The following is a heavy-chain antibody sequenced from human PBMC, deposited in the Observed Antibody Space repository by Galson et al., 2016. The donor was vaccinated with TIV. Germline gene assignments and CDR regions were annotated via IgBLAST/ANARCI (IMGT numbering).Heavy chain of an antibody. D-gene: IGHD1-26*01. CDR1: GGSLSTYT. V-gene: IGHV1-69*02. CDR2: IILVVGLA. Sequence: SVKVSCKASGGSLSTYTISWVRQAPGQGLEWMGRIILVVGLANYAQKFQGRLTITADTSTTTAYMELSSLRSDDTAVYYCARGVGATSYNFYGMDVWGQGTTVTVSS. J-gene: IGHJ6*02. CDR3: ARGVGATSYNFYGMDV.